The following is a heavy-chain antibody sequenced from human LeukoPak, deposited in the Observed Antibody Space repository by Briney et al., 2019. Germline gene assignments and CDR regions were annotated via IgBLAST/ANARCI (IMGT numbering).Heavy chain of an antibody. CDR2: INTNSGGT. CDR3: ASDNSGNPPFDP. CDR1: GYTFTGYF. D-gene: IGHD5-12*01. Sequence: ASVKVSCKASGYTFTGYFMHWVRQAPGQGLEWMGWINTNSGGTKYAQKFQGRVTMTRDTSIRTACMELSSLRSDDTAVYYCASDNSGNPPFDPWGQGTLVTVSS. J-gene: IGHJ5*02. V-gene: IGHV1-2*02.